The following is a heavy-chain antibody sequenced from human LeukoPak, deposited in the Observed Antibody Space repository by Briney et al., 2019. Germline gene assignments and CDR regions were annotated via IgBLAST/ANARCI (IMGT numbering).Heavy chain of an antibody. CDR1: GFTFSSYS. V-gene: IGHV3-21*04. CDR2: ISSSSSYI. D-gene: IGHD6-13*01. CDR3: AKDWSIAAAGNL. Sequence: GGSLRLSCAASGFTFSSYSMNWVRQAPGKGLEWVSSISSSSSYIYYADSVKGRFTISRDNAKNSLYLQMNSLRAEDTAVYYCAKDWSIAAAGNLWGQGTLVTVSS. J-gene: IGHJ5*02.